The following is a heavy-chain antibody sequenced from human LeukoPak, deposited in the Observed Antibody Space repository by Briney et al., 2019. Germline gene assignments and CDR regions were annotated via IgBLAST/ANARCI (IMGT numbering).Heavy chain of an antibody. D-gene: IGHD3-10*01. V-gene: IGHV1-18*01. Sequence: GASVKVSCKASGYTFTSYGISWVRQAPGQGLEWMGWISAYNGNTNYAQNFQGRVTMTTDTSTSTVYMELRGLRSDDTAVYYCARDRRKLEDPPGDYWGQGTLVTVSS. CDR3: ARDRRKLEDPPGDY. J-gene: IGHJ4*02. CDR1: GYTFTSYG. CDR2: ISAYNGNT.